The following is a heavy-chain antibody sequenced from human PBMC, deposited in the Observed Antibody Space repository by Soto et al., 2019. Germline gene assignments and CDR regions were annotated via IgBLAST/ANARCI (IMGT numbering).Heavy chain of an antibody. D-gene: IGHD5-18*01. Sequence: SETLSLTCTVSGGSVSSGSYYWSWIRQPPGKGLEWIGYIYYSGSTNYNPSLKSRVTISVDTSKNQFSLKLSSVTAADTAVYYCARDGARGYRYGYTYYFDYWGQGTLVTVSS. V-gene: IGHV4-61*01. CDR1: GGSVSSGSYY. CDR2: IYYSGST. CDR3: ARDGARGYRYGYTYYFDY. J-gene: IGHJ4*02.